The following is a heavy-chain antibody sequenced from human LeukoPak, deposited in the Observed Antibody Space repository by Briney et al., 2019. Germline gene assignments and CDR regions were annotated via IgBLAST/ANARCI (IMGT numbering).Heavy chain of an antibody. CDR2: MSSSGSMT. Sequence: GGSLRLSCAASGFSFSNYEMNWVRQTPGKGLEWVSYMSSSGSMTWYADSVKGRFTISRDNAKNSLYLQMNSLRAEDTALYYCAKDGYYGSGSYYDGYYMDVWGKGTTVTISS. V-gene: IGHV3-48*03. CDR3: AKDGYYGSGSYYDGYYMDV. CDR1: GFSFSNYE. D-gene: IGHD3-10*01. J-gene: IGHJ6*03.